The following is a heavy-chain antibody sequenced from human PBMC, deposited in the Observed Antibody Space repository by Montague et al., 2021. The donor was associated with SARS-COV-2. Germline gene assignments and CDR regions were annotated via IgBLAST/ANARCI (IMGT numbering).Heavy chain of an antibody. CDR3: ARNDAAGWDDADAFDI. J-gene: IGHJ3*02. CDR2: IHYSGSST. D-gene: IGHD1-1*01. V-gene: IGHV4-39*01. CDR1: GGSISSNTYY. Sequence: SETLSLTCIVSGGSISSNTYYWGWIRQAPGKGLEWIGSIHYSGSSTHYNPSLKSRVTISVDTSNNQFSLQLRSVTAADTAVYWCARNDAAGWDDADAFDIWGQGTMVTVSS.